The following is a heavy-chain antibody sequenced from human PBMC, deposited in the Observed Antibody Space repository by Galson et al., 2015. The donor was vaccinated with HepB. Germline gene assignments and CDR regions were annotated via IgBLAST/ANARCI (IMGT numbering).Heavy chain of an antibody. V-gene: IGHV3-21*01. CDR2: INTGSGYM. D-gene: IGHD2-2*01. CDR3: ATPLGYCSSPSCHAVDY. CDR1: GFTFSSYN. J-gene: IGHJ4*02. Sequence: SLRLSCAASGFTFSSYNMNWVRQAPGKGLEWVSAINTGSGYMYYADSVKGRFTISRDNAKNSLYLQMNSLRAEDTAVYYCATPLGYCSSPSCHAVDYWGQGTLVTVSS.